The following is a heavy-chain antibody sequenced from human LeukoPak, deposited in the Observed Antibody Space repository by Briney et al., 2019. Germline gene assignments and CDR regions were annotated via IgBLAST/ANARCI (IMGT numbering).Heavy chain of an antibody. CDR1: GGSISGSSYY. Sequence: SETLSLTCTVSGGSISGSSYYWGWIRQPPGKGLEWIGSIYYSGSTYYNPSLKSRVTISVDTSKNQFSLKLSSVTAADTAVYYCARSRYADYVGPFDYWGQGTLVTVSS. CDR2: IYYSGST. V-gene: IGHV4-39*01. J-gene: IGHJ4*02. D-gene: IGHD4-17*01. CDR3: ARSRYADYVGPFDY.